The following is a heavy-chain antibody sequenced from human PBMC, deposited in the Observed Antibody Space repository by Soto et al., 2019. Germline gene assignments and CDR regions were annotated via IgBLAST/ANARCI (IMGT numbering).Heavy chain of an antibody. CDR1: GGTYSPYT. J-gene: IGHJ4*02. D-gene: IGHD1-26*01. CDR3: ARDWEISVSTWSFGSL. CDR2: IIPFLGVT. Sequence: QVQLVQSGAEVKKPGSSVKVSCKSSGGTYSPYTINWVRQAPGQGLEWMGRIIPFLGVTNYVLKFQARVTITADKSTNTAYMELRGLRFEDTAVYYCARDWEISVSTWSFGSLWGRGTLITDSS. V-gene: IGHV1-69*08.